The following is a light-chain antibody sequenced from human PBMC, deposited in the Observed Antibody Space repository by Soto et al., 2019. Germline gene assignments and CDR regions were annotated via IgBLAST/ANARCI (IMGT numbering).Light chain of an antibody. CDR1: QSISSS. Sequence: DLQMTQAPSSLSASVRERVTITCRASQSISSSLNLYQQKPGKAPKLLIYAASSLQSGVPSRFSGSGSGTDFTITISSRQPEHFATYYCQQSYSTPRPFGQGTQVAIK. J-gene: IGKJ1*01. CDR3: QQSYSTPRP. CDR2: AAS. V-gene: IGKV1-39*01.